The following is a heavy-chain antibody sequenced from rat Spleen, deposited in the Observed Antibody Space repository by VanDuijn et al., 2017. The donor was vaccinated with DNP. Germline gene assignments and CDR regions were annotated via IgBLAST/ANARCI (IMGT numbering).Heavy chain of an antibody. CDR2: ISTGGGNT. J-gene: IGHJ2*01. V-gene: IGHV5-58*01. Sequence: EVQLVETGGGLVQPGRSLKLSCVASGFTFSRYWMYWIRQAPGKGLEWVASISTGGGNTYYRDSVKGRFTISRDNAKSTLYLQMDSLRSEETATYYCARGNYPGINTFDYWGQGVKVTVSS. D-gene: IGHD1-4*01. CDR1: GFTFSRYW. CDR3: ARGNYPGINTFDY.